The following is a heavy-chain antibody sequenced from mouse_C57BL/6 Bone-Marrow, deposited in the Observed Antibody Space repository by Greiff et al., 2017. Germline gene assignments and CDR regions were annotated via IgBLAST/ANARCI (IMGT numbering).Heavy chain of an antibody. CDR3: ARWKGDYDGDY. J-gene: IGHJ2*01. CDR2: IHPNSGST. V-gene: IGHV1-64*01. CDR1: GYTFTSYW. Sequence: QVQLQQPGAELVKPGASVKLSCKASGYTFTSYWMHWVKQRPGPGLEWIGMIHPNSGSTNYNEKFKSKATLTVDKSSSPAYMHISSLTSEDSAVYYCARWKGDYDGDYWGQGTTLTVSS. D-gene: IGHD2-4*01.